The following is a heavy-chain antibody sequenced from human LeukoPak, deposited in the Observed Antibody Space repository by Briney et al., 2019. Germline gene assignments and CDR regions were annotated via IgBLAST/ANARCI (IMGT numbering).Heavy chain of an antibody. Sequence: ASVKVCCKASGYTFTSYAMHWVRQAPGQRLEWMGWINAGNGNTKYSQKFQGRVTITRDASASTAYMELSSLRSEDTAVYYCAREGILTGYYTDTGPWYYFDYWGQGTLVTVSS. CDR2: INAGNGNT. D-gene: IGHD3-9*01. CDR3: AREGILTGYYTDTGPWYYFDY. CDR1: GYTFTSYA. V-gene: IGHV1-3*01. J-gene: IGHJ4*02.